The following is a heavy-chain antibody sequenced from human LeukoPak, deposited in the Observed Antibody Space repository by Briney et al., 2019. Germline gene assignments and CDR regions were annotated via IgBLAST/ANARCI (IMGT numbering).Heavy chain of an antibody. D-gene: IGHD3-16*01. V-gene: IGHV3-7*03. CDR2: IKQDGSEK. Sequence: GGSLRLSCAASGLAFSNYWMDWVRQAPGKGLEWVANIKQDGSEKNYVDSVKGRFIISRDNAKNPLYLQMNTLRADDTAVYYCARDGFGTGSNWGQGTLVTVSS. CDR1: GLAFSNYW. CDR3: ARDGFGTGSN. J-gene: IGHJ4*02.